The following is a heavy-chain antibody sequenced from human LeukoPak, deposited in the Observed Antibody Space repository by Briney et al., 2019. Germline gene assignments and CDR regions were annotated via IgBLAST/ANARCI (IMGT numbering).Heavy chain of an antibody. CDR3: ARRRDGYNLNWFDP. D-gene: IGHD5-24*01. Sequence: GGSLRLSCAASGFTFSSYAMEWVRQAPGKGLEWVAVISYDGNNKFYADSVKGRFTISRDNSKNTLYLQMNSLRAEDTAVYCCARRRDGYNLNWFDPWGQGTLVTVSS. CDR1: GFTFSSYA. J-gene: IGHJ5*02. CDR2: ISYDGNNK. V-gene: IGHV3-30-3*01.